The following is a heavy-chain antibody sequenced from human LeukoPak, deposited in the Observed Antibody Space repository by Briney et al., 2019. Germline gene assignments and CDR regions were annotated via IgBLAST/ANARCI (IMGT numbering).Heavy chain of an antibody. Sequence: ASVKVSCKASGYTFTGYYMHWVRQAPGQGLEWMGWINPNSGGTNYAQKFQGRVTMTRDTSISTAYMELSRLRSDDTAVYYCARAPYCSGGRCRIDYWGQGTLSTSPQ. CDR2: INPNSGGT. CDR3: ARAPYCSGGRCRIDY. V-gene: IGHV1-2*02. J-gene: IGHJ4*02. CDR1: GYTFTGYY. D-gene: IGHD2-15*01.